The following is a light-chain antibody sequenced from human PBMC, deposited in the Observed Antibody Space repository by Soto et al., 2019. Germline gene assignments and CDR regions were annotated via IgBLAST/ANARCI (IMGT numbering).Light chain of an antibody. CDR3: AAWDDSLNGVI. J-gene: IGLJ2*01. V-gene: IGLV1-44*01. CDR1: RSNIGGYA. Sequence: QSVLTQPPSASGTPGQRVTISCSGSRSNIGGYAVNWYQQVPGTAPKLLMYSNNQRPSGVPDRFSGSRSGTSASLAISGLQSDDEAAYYCAAWDDSLNGVIFGGGTKLTVL. CDR2: SNN.